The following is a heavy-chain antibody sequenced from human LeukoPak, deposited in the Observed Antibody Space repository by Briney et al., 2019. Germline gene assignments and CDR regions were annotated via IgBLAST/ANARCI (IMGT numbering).Heavy chain of an antibody. D-gene: IGHD6-19*01. Sequence: PSETLSLTCAVYGGSFSGYYWSWIRQPPGKGLEWIGEINHSGCTNYNPSLKSRVTISVDTSKNQFSLKLSSVTAADTAVYYCARGSGYSSGWYVYYFDYWGQGTLVTVSS. CDR1: GGSFSGYY. J-gene: IGHJ4*02. CDR3: ARGSGYSSGWYVYYFDY. V-gene: IGHV4-34*01. CDR2: INHSGCT.